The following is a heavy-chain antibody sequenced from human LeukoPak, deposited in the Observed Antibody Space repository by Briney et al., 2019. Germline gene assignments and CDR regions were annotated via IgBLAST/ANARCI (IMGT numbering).Heavy chain of an antibody. CDR2: INQTGYT. J-gene: IGHJ4*02. CDR1: GGSISSSSYY. CDR3: ARRPDHHESSGYFVS. Sequence: PSETLSLTCTVSGGSISSSSYYWGWIRQPPGKGLEWIGEINQTGYTRYNPSLKSRVTISIDTSTTQFSLKLTSVTAADTAVYFCARRPDHHESSGYFVSWGQGALVTVSP. V-gene: IGHV4-39*07. D-gene: IGHD3-22*01.